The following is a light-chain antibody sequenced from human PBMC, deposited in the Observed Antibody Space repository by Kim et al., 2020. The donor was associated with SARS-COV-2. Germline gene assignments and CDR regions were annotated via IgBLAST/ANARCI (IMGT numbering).Light chain of an antibody. Sequence: DIVLTQSPGTLSLSPGERATLSCRASESVISNYLAWYQHKPGQAPRLLIFGAATRATGIPDRFSGSGSGTDFTLIISRLEPEDFALYFCQQYGTSPRTFGQGTKVDIK. J-gene: IGKJ1*01. CDR3: QQYGTSPRT. CDR2: GAA. CDR1: ESVISNY. V-gene: IGKV3-20*01.